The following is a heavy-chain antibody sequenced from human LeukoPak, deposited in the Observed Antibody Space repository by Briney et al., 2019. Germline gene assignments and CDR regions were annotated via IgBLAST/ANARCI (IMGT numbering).Heavy chain of an antibody. CDR2: ISGSGGST. V-gene: IGHV3-23*01. CDR1: GFTFSSYA. J-gene: IGHJ4*02. Sequence: GGSLRLSCAASGFTFSSYAMSWARQAPGKGREWVSGISGSGGSTYYADSVKGRFTISRDNSKNTLYLQMNSLRAEDTAVYYCAKDETMVRGGSRPYWGQGTLVTVSS. D-gene: IGHD3-10*01. CDR3: AKDETMVRGGSRPY.